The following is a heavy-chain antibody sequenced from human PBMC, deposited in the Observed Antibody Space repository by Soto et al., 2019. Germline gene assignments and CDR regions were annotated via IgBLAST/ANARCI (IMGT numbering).Heavy chain of an antibody. CDR3: ARDLSTAAGKGLYYYYGMDV. Sequence: PSETLSLTCAVHGGSFSGYYWDWIRQPPGKGLEWIGEVNHGGTSNYNPSLKSRAIISVDTSTSTVYMELSSLRPEDTAVYYCARDLSTAAGKGLYYYYGMDVWGQGTTVTVSS. CDR1: GGSFSGYY. CDR2: VNHGGTS. J-gene: IGHJ6*02. D-gene: IGHD6-13*01. V-gene: IGHV4-34*01.